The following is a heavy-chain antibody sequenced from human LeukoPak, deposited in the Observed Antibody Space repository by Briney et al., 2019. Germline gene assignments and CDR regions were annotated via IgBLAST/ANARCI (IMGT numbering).Heavy chain of an antibody. V-gene: IGHV5-51*01. D-gene: IGHD3-16*02. Sequence: GESLKISCKGSGYNFTNYWIGWVRQMPGKGLEWMGIIYPGDSDTRYSPSFQGQVTISADKSISTAYVQWSSLKASDTAMYYCARGNYPRTYYYYYYYMDVWGKGTTVTISS. CDR3: ARGNYPRTYYYYYYYMDV. CDR2: IYPGDSDT. CDR1: GYNFTNYW. J-gene: IGHJ6*03.